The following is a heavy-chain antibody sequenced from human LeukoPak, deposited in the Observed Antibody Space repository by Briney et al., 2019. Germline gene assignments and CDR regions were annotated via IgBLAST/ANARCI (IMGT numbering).Heavy chain of an antibody. CDR2: IYYSGST. J-gene: IGHJ4*02. Sequence: SETLSLTCTVSGGSISSYYWSWIRQPPGKGLEWIGYIYYSGSTNYNPSLKSRVTISVDTSKNQFSLKLSSVTAADTAVYYCASSYCSAGSCYFFDYWGQGTLVTVSS. V-gene: IGHV4-59*01. D-gene: IGHD2-15*01. CDR3: ASSYCSAGSCYFFDY. CDR1: GGSISSYY.